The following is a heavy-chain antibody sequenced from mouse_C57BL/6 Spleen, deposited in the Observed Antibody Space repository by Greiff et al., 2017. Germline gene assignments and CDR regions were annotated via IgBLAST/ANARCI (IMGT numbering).Heavy chain of an antibody. J-gene: IGHJ1*03. CDR1: GFTFTDYY. Sequence: DVKLVESGGGLVQPGGSLSLSCAASGFTFTDYYMSWVRQPPGKALEWLGFIRNKANGYTTESSASVKGRFTISRDNSQSILYLQMNALRAEDSATYYCARSYYYGSSYWYVDVWGTGTTVTVSS. CDR2: IRNKANGYTT. CDR3: ARSYYYGSSYWYVDV. V-gene: IGHV7-3*01. D-gene: IGHD1-1*01.